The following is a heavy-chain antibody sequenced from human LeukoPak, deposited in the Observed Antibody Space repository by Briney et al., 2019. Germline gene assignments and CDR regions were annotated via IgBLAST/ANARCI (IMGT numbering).Heavy chain of an antibody. D-gene: IGHD3-22*01. CDR3: ARDKEPTYYYDSSGYSSSGFDP. J-gene: IGHJ5*02. V-gene: IGHV3-33*01. CDR1: GFTFSSYG. Sequence: GRSLRLSCAASGFTFSSYGMHWVRQAPGKGLEWVAVIWYDGSNKYYADSVKGRFTISRDNSKNTLYLQMNSLRAEDTAEYYCARDKEPTYYYDSSGYSSSGFDPWGQGTLVTVSS. CDR2: IWYDGSNK.